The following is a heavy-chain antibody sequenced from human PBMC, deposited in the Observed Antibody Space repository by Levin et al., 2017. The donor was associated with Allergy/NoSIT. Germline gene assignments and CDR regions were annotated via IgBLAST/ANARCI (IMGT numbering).Heavy chain of an antibody. D-gene: IGHD3-22*01. CDR1: GFTFSSYG. Sequence: GGSLRLSCAASGFTFSSYGMHWVRQAPGKGLEWVAVISYDGSNKYYADPVKGRFTISRDNSKNTLYLQMNSLRAEDTAVYYCANPTYYYDSSGYKAFDIWGQGTMVTVSS. CDR2: ISYDGSNK. CDR3: ANPTYYYDSSGYKAFDI. V-gene: IGHV3-30*18. J-gene: IGHJ3*02.